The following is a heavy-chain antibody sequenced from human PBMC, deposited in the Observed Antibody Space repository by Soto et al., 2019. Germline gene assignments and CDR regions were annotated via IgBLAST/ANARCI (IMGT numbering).Heavy chain of an antibody. V-gene: IGHV3-21*01. CDR1: GFTFSSYS. CDR2: IRSSSSYI. Sequence: EVQLVESGGGLVKPGGSLRLSCAASGFTFSSYSMNWVRQAPGKGLEWVSSIRSSSSYIYYADSVKGRFTISRDNAKNSLYLQMNSLRAEDTAVYYCARAPCYYDSRGYWAYWGQGNVVTVSP. J-gene: IGHJ4*02. D-gene: IGHD3-22*01. CDR3: ARAPCYYDSRGYWAY.